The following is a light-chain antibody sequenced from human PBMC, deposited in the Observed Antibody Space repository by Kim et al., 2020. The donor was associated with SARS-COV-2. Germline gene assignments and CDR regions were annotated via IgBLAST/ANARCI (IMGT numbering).Light chain of an antibody. CDR1: QTISTIY. CDR2: EIS. CDR3: QQHNNAPLT. V-gene: IGKV3-20*01. Sequence: IVLTQSPGTLSLSPGERATLSCRASQTISTIYLAWYQQKPGQAPRLLIYEISNRATGIPDRFSGSGSGTDFTLTIDRLEPEDFAVYYCQQHNNAPLTFGGGTKVDIK. J-gene: IGKJ4*01.